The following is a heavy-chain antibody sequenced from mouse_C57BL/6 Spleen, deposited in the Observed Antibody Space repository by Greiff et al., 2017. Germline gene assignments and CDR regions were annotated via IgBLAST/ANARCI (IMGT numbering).Heavy chain of an antibody. J-gene: IGHJ1*03. CDR2: INPGSGGT. V-gene: IGHV1-54*01. CDR1: GYAFTNYL. Sequence: QVQLQQSGAELVRPGTSVKVSCKASGYAFTNYLIEWVKQRPGQGLEWIGVINPGSGGTNYNEKFKGKATLTADKSSSTAYMQLSSLTSEDSAVYFCARSSGDFDVWGTGTTVTVSS. CDR3: ARSSGDFDV.